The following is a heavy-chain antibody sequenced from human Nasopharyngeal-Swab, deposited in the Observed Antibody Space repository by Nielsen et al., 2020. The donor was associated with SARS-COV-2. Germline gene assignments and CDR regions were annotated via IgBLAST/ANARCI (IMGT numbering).Heavy chain of an antibody. D-gene: IGHD3-22*01. CDR3: ARVLRYYDSSGRWRWEGDYFDY. CDR1: GGSFSGYY. CDR2: INHSGST. J-gene: IGHJ4*02. V-gene: IGHV4-34*01. Sequence: SETLSLTCAVYGGSFSGYYWSWIRQPPGKGLEWIGEINHSGSTNYNPSLKSRVTISVDTSKNQFSLKLSSVTAADTAVYYCARVLRYYDSSGRWRWEGDYFDYWGQGTLVIVSS.